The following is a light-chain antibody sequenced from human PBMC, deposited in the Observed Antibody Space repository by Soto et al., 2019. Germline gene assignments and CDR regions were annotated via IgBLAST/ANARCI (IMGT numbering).Light chain of an antibody. J-gene: IGKJ3*01. V-gene: IGKV3-15*01. CDR2: GAS. Sequence: EKVMTQSPATLSVSPGERATLSCRASQSVSSNLAWYQQKPGQAPRLLIYGASTRATGIPARFSGSGSGTEFTLTISSLQSEDFAVYYCQQYNSWPPTFGPGTKVDIK. CDR3: QQYNSWPPT. CDR1: QSVSSN.